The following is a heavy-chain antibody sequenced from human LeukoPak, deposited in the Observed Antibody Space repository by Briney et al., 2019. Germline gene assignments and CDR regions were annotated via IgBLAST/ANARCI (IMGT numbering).Heavy chain of an antibody. V-gene: IGHV3-48*04. CDR2: ISSSSSTI. CDR1: GFTFSSYS. CDR3: ARDRGDSGYPLFDY. J-gene: IGHJ4*02. D-gene: IGHD5-12*01. Sequence: TGGSLRLSCAASGFTFSSYSMNWVRQAPGKGLEWVSYISSSSSTIYYADSVKGRFTISRDNAKNSLYLQMNSLRAEDTAVYYCARDRGDSGYPLFDYWGQGTLVTVSS.